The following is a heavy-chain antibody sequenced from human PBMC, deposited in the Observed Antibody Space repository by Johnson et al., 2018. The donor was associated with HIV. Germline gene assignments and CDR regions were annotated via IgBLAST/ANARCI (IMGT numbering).Heavy chain of an antibody. J-gene: IGHJ3*02. CDR1: GFTFDDYG. CDR3: ARFGDMATSFHGFDI. Sequence: VQLVESGGGVVRPGGSLRLSCAASGFTFDDYGMTWVRQAPGKGLEWVSGIYWNGVRTTYADSVKDRFTISRDNAKNSLHLQMNSLRAEDTAVYYCARFGDMATSFHGFDIWGQGTMVTVSS. D-gene: IGHD5-24*01. CDR2: IYWNGVRT. V-gene: IGHV3-20*04.